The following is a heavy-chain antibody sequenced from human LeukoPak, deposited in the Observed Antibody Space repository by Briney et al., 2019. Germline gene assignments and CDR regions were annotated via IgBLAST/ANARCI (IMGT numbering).Heavy chain of an antibody. CDR3: ARVRRRFGELLGY. D-gene: IGHD3-10*01. V-gene: IGHV3-7*01. CDR2: IKQDGSEK. Sequence: GGSLRLSCAASGFTFSSYWMSWVRQAPGKGLEWVANIKQDGSEKYYVDSVKGRFTISRDNAKNSLYLQMNSLRAEDTAVYYCARVRRRFGELLGYWGQGTLVTVSS. CDR1: GFTFSSYW. J-gene: IGHJ4*02.